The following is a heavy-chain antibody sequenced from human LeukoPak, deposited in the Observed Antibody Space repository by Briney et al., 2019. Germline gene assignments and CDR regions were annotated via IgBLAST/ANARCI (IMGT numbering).Heavy chain of an antibody. J-gene: IGHJ4*02. Sequence: PGGSLRLSCAASGFTFSSYAMHWVRQAPGKGLEWVAVISYDGSNKYYADSVKGRFTISRDNSKNTLYLQMNSLRAEDTAVYYCASCGGDCYSGGSLRFGYWGQGTLVTVSS. CDR1: GFTFSSYA. CDR2: ISYDGSNK. D-gene: IGHD2-21*02. V-gene: IGHV3-30-3*01. CDR3: ASCGGDCYSGGSLRFGY.